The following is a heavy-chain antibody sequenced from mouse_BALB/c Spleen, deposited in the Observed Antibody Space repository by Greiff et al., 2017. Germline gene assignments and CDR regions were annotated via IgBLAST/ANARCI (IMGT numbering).Heavy chain of an antibody. Sequence: DVKLQESGGGLVQPGGSLKLSCAASGFTFSSYGMSWVRQTPDKRLELVATINSNGGSTYYPDSVKGRFTISRDNAKNTLYLQMSSLKSEDTAMYYCAREGGNYPAYWGQGTLVTVSA. CDR1: GFTFSSYG. CDR3: AREGGNYPAY. J-gene: IGHJ3*01. D-gene: IGHD2-1*01. V-gene: IGHV5-6-3*01. CDR2: INSNGGST.